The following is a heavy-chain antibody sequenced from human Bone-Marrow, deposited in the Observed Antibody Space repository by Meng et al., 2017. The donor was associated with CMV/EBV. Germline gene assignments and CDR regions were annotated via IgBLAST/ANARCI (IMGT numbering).Heavy chain of an antibody. V-gene: IGHV1-18*01. Sequence: ASVKVSCKASGGTFSSYAISWVRQAPGQGLEWMGWISAYNGNTNYAQKLQGRVTMTTDTSTSTAYMELRSLRSDDTAVYYCARDRFRPHCSSTSCYRLEWFDPWGQGTLVTVSS. CDR1: GGTFSSYA. D-gene: IGHD2-2*01. CDR3: ARDRFRPHCSSTSCYRLEWFDP. J-gene: IGHJ5*02. CDR2: ISAYNGNT.